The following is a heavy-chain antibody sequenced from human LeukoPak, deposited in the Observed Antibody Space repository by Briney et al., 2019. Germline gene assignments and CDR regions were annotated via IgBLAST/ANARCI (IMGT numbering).Heavy chain of an antibody. V-gene: IGHV3-9*01. CDR3: ARSGGGGAFDI. Sequence: GGSLRLSCAASGFTFDDYAMHWVRQAPGKGLEWVSGISWNSDSIDYADSVKGRFTISRDNAKNSLYLQMNSLRADDTAAYYCARSGGGGAFDIWGQGTMVTVSS. CDR1: GFTFDDYA. J-gene: IGHJ3*02. CDR2: ISWNSDSI. D-gene: IGHD3-3*01.